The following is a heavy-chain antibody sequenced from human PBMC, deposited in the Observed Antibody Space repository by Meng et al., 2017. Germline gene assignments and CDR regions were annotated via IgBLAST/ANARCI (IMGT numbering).Heavy chain of an antibody. Sequence: GESLKISCAASGFTFSSYAMSWVRQAPGKGLEWASAISGSGGSTYYADSVKGRFTISRDNSKNTLYLQMNSLRAEDTAVYYCAKDLLVGATWGQGTLVTVSS. CDR3: AKDLLVGAT. CDR1: GFTFSSYA. CDR2: ISGSGGST. D-gene: IGHD1-26*01. J-gene: IGHJ4*02. V-gene: IGHV3-23*01.